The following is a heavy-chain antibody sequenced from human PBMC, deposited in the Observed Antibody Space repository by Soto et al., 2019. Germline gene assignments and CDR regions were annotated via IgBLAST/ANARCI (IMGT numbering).Heavy chain of an antibody. J-gene: IGHJ4*02. CDR3: AKCGYGDSDY. CDR2: VSGSGNSA. CDR1: GFTFSNYA. D-gene: IGHD4-17*01. V-gene: IGHV3-23*01. Sequence: EEQLLESGGGLVQPGRSLRLSCAASGFTFSNYAMTWVRQAQGKGLEWVSSVSGSGNSAYYADSVKGRFTISRDNSKNTLYLQMNSLRAEDTAVYYCAKCGYGDSDYWGQGTLVTVSS.